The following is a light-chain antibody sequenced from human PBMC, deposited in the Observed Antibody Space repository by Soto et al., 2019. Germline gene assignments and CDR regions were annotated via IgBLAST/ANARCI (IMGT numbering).Light chain of an antibody. J-gene: IGKJ5*01. V-gene: IGKV3-11*01. CDR2: GAT. CDR1: QRVGND. CDR3: QQRSNWPPSIT. Sequence: ETVMTQSPATLSVSPGQGAARSCRAGQRVGNDLAWYQQKPGQAPRLLISGATARAPGIPARFSGSGSGTDFTLTISSLEPEDFAVYYCQQRSNWPPSITFGQGTRLEI.